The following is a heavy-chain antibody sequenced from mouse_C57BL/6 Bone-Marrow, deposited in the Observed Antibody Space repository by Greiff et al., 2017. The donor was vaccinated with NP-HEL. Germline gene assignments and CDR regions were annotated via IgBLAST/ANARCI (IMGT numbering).Heavy chain of an antibody. J-gene: IGHJ3*01. D-gene: IGHD1-2*01. CDR2: IYPRSGNT. CDR3: ARDGWAWFAY. CDR1: GYTFTSYG. Sequence: VMLMESGAELARPGASVKLSCKASGYTFTSYGISWVKQRTGQGLEWIGEIYPRSGNTYYNEKFKGKATLTADKSSSTAYMELRSLTSEGAAVYFCARDGWAWFAYWGQGTLVTVSA. V-gene: IGHV1-81*01.